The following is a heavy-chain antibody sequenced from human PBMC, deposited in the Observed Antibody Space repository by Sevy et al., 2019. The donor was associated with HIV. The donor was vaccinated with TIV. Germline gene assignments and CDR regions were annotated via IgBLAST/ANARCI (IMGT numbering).Heavy chain of an antibody. CDR2: IYYNGRT. CDR3: ARSLADYYYGMDV. J-gene: IGHJ6*02. Sequence: SETLSLTCTVSGASISSYYWSWIWQPPGKGLEWVGYIYYNGRTNYNPSLKSRVTISVDTPKNQFSLKLISVTAADTAVYYCARSLADYYYGMDVWGQGTTVTVSS. V-gene: IGHV4-59*01. CDR1: GASISSYY.